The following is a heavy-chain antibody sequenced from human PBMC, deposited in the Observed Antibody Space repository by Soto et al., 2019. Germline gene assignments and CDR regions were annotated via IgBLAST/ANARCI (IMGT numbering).Heavy chain of an antibody. J-gene: IGHJ3*02. V-gene: IGHV3-74*01. D-gene: IGHD1-26*01. Sequence: SNYWRHCIRQTPGKGLVWVSRINSDGSTARYADSVKGRFTISRDNAKNTVYLQMNSLRAEDTVVYYCVRDSEGELDVFDIWGQGTMVTVSS. CDR1: SNYW. CDR2: INSDGSTA. CDR3: VRDSEGELDVFDI.